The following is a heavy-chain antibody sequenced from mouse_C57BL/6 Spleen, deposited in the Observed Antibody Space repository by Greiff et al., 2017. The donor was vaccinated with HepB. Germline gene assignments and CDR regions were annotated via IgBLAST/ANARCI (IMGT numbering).Heavy chain of an antibody. V-gene: IGHV5-4*01. J-gene: IGHJ4*01. CDR1: GFTFSSYA. CDR3: ARDKDYDYSYAMDY. Sequence: EVQRVESGGGLVKPGGSLKLSCAASGFTFSSYAMSWVRQTPEKRLEWVATISDGGSYTYYPDNVKGRFTISRDNAKNNLYLQKSHLKSEDTAMYYCARDKDYDYSYAMDYWGQGTSVTVSS. D-gene: IGHD2-4*01. CDR2: ISDGGSYT.